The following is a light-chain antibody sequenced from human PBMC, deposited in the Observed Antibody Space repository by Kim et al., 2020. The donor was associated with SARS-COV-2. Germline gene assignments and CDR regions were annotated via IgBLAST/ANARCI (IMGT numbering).Light chain of an antibody. CDR3: HQYNTNPLT. Sequence: DIQMTQSPSTLSASVGDRVTITCQARQDISAYLKWYQKKPGKAPKVLIFDANTLETGVPSRFSGSGSGTDFTFTINSLQPEDVARYYCHQYNTNPLTFGGGTKVDIK. CDR1: QDISAY. CDR2: DAN. J-gene: IGKJ4*01. V-gene: IGKV1-33*01.